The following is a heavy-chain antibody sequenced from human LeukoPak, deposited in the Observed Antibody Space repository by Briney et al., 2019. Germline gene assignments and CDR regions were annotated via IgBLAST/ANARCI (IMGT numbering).Heavy chain of an antibody. CDR1: GYSFTSYW. CDR3: ARHGSSSNHYYYYGMDV. Sequence: GESLKISCKGSGYSFTSYWISWVRQMPGKGLEWMGIIYPGDSDTRYSPSFQGQVTISADKSISTAYLQWSSLKASDTAMYYCARHGSSSNHYYYYGMDVWGQGTTVTVSS. D-gene: IGHD6-13*01. CDR2: IYPGDSDT. V-gene: IGHV5-51*01. J-gene: IGHJ6*02.